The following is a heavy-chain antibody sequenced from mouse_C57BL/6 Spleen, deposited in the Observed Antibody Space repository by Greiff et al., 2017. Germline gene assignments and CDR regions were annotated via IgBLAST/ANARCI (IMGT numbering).Heavy chain of an antibody. CDR1: GYSFTGYY. CDR3: AKTGPDFDY. V-gene: IGHV1-42*01. CDR2: INPSTGGT. D-gene: IGHD4-1*01. J-gene: IGHJ2*01. Sequence: VQLQQSGPELVKPGASVKISCKASGYSFTGYYMNWVKQSPEKSLEWIGEINPSTGGTTYNQKFKAKATLTVDKSSSTAYMQLKSLTSEDSAVYYCAKTGPDFDYWGQGTTLTVSS.